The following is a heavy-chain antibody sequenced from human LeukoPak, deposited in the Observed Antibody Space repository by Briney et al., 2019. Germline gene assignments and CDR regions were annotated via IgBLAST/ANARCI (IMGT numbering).Heavy chain of an antibody. V-gene: IGHV1-69*04. Sequence: GASVKVSCKASGGTFSSYAISWVRQAPGQGLEWMGTIIPILGIANYAQKFQGRVTITADKSTSTAYMELSSLRSEDTAVYYCARDTPYYDFWSGPGPTFDYWGQGTLVTVSS. D-gene: IGHD3-3*01. CDR2: IIPILGIA. CDR3: ARDTPYYDFWSGPGPTFDY. CDR1: GGTFSSYA. J-gene: IGHJ4*02.